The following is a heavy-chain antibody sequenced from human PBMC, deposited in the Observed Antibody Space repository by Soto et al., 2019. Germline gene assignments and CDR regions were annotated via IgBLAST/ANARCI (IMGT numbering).Heavy chain of an antibody. CDR2: IYYSGST. CDR3: ARGFSGYERGYYYYYYMDV. V-gene: IGHV4-59*01. CDR1: GGSISSYY. Sequence: SETLSLTCTVSGGSISSYYWSWIRQPPGKGLEWIGYIYYSGSTNYNPSLKSRVTISVDTSKNQFSLKLSSVTAADTAVYYCARGFSGYERGYYYYYYMDVWGKGTTVTVSS. D-gene: IGHD5-12*01. J-gene: IGHJ6*03.